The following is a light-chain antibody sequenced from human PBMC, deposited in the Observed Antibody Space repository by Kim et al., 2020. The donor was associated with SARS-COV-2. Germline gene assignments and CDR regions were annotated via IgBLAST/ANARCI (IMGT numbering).Light chain of an antibody. CDR1: QTVNGW. V-gene: IGKV1-5*03. J-gene: IGKJ1*01. Sequence: SASVGDIVTITCRASQTVNGWLAWYQQKPGKAPKFLIYKASGLESGVPSRFSGSGSGTEFTLTINSLQPDDFATYYCQHYGDYSWTFGQGTKLEI. CDR3: QHYGDYSWT. CDR2: KAS.